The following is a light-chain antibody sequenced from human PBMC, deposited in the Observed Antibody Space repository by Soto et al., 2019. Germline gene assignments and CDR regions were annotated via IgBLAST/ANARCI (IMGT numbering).Light chain of an antibody. CDR2: GAS. Sequence: EVVFTQSPHTLSLPPGERHTLPHRASQSISSYLAWYQQKPGQAPRLLIYGASSRATGIPDRFSGTGSETDFTLTISRLEPEEFAVYYCQQYDNSPITFGQGTRLEIK. V-gene: IGKV3-20*01. CDR1: QSISSY. CDR3: QQYDNSPIT. J-gene: IGKJ5*01.